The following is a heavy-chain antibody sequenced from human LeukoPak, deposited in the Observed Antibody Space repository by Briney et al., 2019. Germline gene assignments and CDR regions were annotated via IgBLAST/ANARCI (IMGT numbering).Heavy chain of an antibody. CDR2: ISGSGGDT. J-gene: IGHJ4*02. CDR3: AKTTAGYSSGRYPGWPVDY. CDR1: GFTFSSYA. Sequence: GGSLRLSCAASGFTFSSYAIYWVRQAPGKGLEWVSGISGSGGDTYFADSVKGRFTISRDNSKNTVFLQVDSLRAEDTAVYYCAKTTAGYSSGRYPGWPVDYWGQGTLVTVFS. D-gene: IGHD6-19*01. V-gene: IGHV3-23*01.